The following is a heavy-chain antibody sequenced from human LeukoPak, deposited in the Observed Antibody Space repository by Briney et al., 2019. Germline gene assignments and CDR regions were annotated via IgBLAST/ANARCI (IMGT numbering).Heavy chain of an antibody. J-gene: IGHJ4*02. CDR2: IDWDDDK. Sequence: SGPALVKPTQTLTLTCTFSGFSLSTSGMRVSWIRQPPGKALEWLARIDWDDDKFYSTSLKTRLTISKDTSKNQVVLTMTNMDPVDTATYYCARIGTSSYHYYFDCWGQGTLVTVSS. V-gene: IGHV2-70*04. CDR3: ARIGTSSYHYYFDC. D-gene: IGHD3-22*01. CDR1: GFSLSTSGMR.